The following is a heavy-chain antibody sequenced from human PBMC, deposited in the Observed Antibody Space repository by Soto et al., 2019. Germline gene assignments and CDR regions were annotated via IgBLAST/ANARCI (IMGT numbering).Heavy chain of an antibody. J-gene: IGHJ4*02. CDR3: AIANYGDDDY. CDR1: GDTFSRST. CDR2: ISAYSGNV. D-gene: IGHD4-17*01. V-gene: IGHV1-18*01. Sequence: QVQLVQSGAEVKKPGASVKVSCKTSGDTFSRSTISWVRQAPGQGLEWMGWISAYSGNVKYAWKFQDRVTMTTDTSTRTAYVELSSLRFDDTAVYYCAIANYGDDDYWGQGTLVTVSS.